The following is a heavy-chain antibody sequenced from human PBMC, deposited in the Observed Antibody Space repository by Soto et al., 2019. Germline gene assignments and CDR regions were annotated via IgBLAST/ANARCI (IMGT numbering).Heavy chain of an antibody. CDR1: GFTFSSYG. CDR2: IWYDGSNK. J-gene: IGHJ6*02. Sequence: QVQLVESGGGVVQPGRSLRLSCAASGFTFSSYGMHWVRQAPGKGLEWVAVIWYDGSNKYYADSVKGRFTISRDNSKNTLYLQMNSLRAEDTAVYYCARIGYCSSTSCYNYYYGMDVWGQGATVTVSS. V-gene: IGHV3-33*01. CDR3: ARIGYCSSTSCYNYYYGMDV. D-gene: IGHD2-2*02.